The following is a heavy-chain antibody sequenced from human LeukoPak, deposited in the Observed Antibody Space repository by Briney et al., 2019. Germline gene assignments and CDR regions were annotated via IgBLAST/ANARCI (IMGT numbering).Heavy chain of an antibody. V-gene: IGHV3-23*01. CDR1: GFTLSYYV. Sequence: GGSLRLSCVASGFTLSYYVMSWVRQAPGKGLEWVSAITGSGGGTYYADSVKGRFTISRDNAKNTLNLQMNSLRAEDTAVYYCARDLGQYYDTSDNWFDPWGQGTLVTVSS. J-gene: IGHJ5*02. D-gene: IGHD3-22*01. CDR3: ARDLGQYYDTSDNWFDP. CDR2: ITGSGGGT.